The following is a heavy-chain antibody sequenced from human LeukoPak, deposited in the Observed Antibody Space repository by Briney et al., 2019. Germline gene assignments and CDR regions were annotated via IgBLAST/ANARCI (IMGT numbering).Heavy chain of an antibody. CDR3: ARDEGYDSSGYYYPAKYEY. CDR2: INSDGSST. CDR1: GFTFSSYW. J-gene: IGHJ4*02. D-gene: IGHD3-22*01. V-gene: IGHV3-74*01. Sequence: GGSLRLSCAASGFTFSSYWMHWVRQAPGKGLGWVSRINSDGSSTNYADSVKGRFTISRDNAKSTLFLQMKSLRAEDTAVYYCARDEGYDSSGYYYPAKYEYWGQGNLVTVSS.